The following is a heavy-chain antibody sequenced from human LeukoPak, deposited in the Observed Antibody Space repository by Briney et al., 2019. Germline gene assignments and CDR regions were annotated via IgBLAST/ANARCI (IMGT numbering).Heavy chain of an antibody. D-gene: IGHD1-26*01. J-gene: IGHJ4*02. CDR1: RFTFSTYS. Sequence: GGSLRLSCAASRFTFSTYSMNWVRQAPGKGLEWVSSIDSTSTYIYYADSVKGRFTISRDNAKNSLYLQMDSLRAEDTAVYYCARDSLVGSTTPVFDYRGQGTLVTVSS. CDR3: ARDSLVGSTTPVFDY. CDR2: IDSTSTYI. V-gene: IGHV3-21*04.